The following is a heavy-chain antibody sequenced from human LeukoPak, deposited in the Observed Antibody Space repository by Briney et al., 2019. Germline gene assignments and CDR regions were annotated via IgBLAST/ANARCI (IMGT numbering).Heavy chain of an antibody. CDR2: ISSSSSTI. Sequence: PPGGSLRLSCAASGFTFSSYSMNWVRQAPGKGLEWVSYISSSSSTIYYADSVKGRFTISRDNSKNTLYLQMNSLRAEDTAVYYCARAPYSSSWYGFDYWGQGTLVTVSS. CDR1: GFTFSSYS. V-gene: IGHV3-48*01. CDR3: ARAPYSSSWYGFDY. D-gene: IGHD6-13*01. J-gene: IGHJ4*02.